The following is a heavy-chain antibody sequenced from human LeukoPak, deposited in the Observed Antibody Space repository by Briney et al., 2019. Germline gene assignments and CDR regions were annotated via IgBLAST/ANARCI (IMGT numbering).Heavy chain of an antibody. J-gene: IGHJ1*01. Sequence: GASVKVSCKASGYTFVGYYLHWVRQAPGQGLEWMARIDPYTGNTHYAQKFQGRITVTRDTSLSTTYMELNWLTSDDTALYYCAREYSASEHWGQGTLVTVSS. CDR2: IDPYTGNT. D-gene: IGHD5-12*01. CDR1: GYTFVGYY. V-gene: IGHV1-2*06. CDR3: AREYSASEH.